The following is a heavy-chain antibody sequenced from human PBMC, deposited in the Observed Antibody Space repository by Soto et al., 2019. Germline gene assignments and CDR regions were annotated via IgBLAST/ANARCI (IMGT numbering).Heavy chain of an antibody. D-gene: IGHD2-8*01. CDR1: GCTFSSYS. Sequence: GSLCLSFAASGCTFSSYSMNWARQAPGKGLEWVSYISSSSSTIYYADSVKGRFTISRDNAKNSRYLQMNSLRDEDRAVYYCASQLLFRMVYATDDAFDIWGQGQMVTVSS. J-gene: IGHJ3*02. V-gene: IGHV3-48*02. CDR2: ISSSSSTI. CDR3: ASQLLFRMVYATDDAFDI.